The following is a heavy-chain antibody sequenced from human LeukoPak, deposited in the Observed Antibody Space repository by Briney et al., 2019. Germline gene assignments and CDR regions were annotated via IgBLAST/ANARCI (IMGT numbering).Heavy chain of an antibody. CDR3: ARGPGPIAGAKNPFDI. Sequence: GRSLRLSCAASGLTFSSYAMHWVRQAPGKGLEWVAVISYDGSNKYYADSVKGRFTISGDKSKNTLYLQMNSLRPEDTAFYYCARGPGPIAGAKNPFDIWGQGTMVTVSS. CDR2: ISYDGSNK. V-gene: IGHV3-30*01. J-gene: IGHJ3*02. CDR1: GLTFSSYA. D-gene: IGHD1-26*01.